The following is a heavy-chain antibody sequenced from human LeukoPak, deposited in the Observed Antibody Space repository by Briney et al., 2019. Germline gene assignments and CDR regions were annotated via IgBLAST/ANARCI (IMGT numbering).Heavy chain of an antibody. CDR1: GFTFSSNW. CDR2: INSDGSST. V-gene: IGHV3-74*01. CDR3: TKGHYYGSGSYWV. J-gene: IGHJ4*02. D-gene: IGHD3-10*01. Sequence: GGSLRLSCAASGFTFSSNWMHWVRQAPGKGLVWVSRINSDGSSTNYVDSVKGRFTISRDNFKNTLYLQMNGLRADDTAVYYCTKGHYYGSGSYWVWGQGTLVTVSS.